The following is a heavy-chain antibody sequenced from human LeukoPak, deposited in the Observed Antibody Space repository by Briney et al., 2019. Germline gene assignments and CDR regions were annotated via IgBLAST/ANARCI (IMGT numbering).Heavy chain of an antibody. Sequence: GGYLRLSCAASGFTFSSYAMSWVRQAPGKGLEWVSAISGSGGSTYYADSVKGRFTISRNNSKNTLYLQMNSLRAEDTAVYYCAKGPRYSSGWYLDYWGQGTLVTVSS. CDR3: AKGPRYSSGWYLDY. J-gene: IGHJ4*02. V-gene: IGHV3-23*01. CDR1: GFTFSSYA. CDR2: ISGSGGST. D-gene: IGHD6-19*01.